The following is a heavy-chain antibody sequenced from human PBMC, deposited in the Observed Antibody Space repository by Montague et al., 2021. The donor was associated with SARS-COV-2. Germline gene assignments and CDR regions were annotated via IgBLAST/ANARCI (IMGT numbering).Heavy chain of an antibody. V-gene: IGHV4-59*01. CDR1: GGSISNYF. CDR3: ARGVRPWDYGMDV. Sequence: SETLSLTCTVSGGSISNYFWNWVRQAPGKGLEWIAYISHSGTTNYNPSLRRRVTISIDRSNNQFSLKLNSVTAADTAVYYCARGVRPWDYGMDVWGQGTKVTVSS. D-gene: IGHD2-8*01. J-gene: IGHJ6*02. CDR2: ISHSGTT.